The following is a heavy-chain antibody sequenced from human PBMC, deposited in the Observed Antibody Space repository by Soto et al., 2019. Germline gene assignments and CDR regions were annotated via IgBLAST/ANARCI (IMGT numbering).Heavy chain of an antibody. CDR2: IYYGGST. D-gene: IGHD3-22*01. Sequence: QVQLQESGPGLLRPSETLSLNCTVSGGSISSYSWSWIRQSPGKGLEWIGYIYYGGSTDYNPSLKSRVTISVDTSQNQLSLKLSSVTAADTAVYYCARLIDRDWFDPWGQGTLVTVSS. CDR1: GGSISSYS. CDR3: ARLIDRDWFDP. V-gene: IGHV4-59*08. J-gene: IGHJ5*02.